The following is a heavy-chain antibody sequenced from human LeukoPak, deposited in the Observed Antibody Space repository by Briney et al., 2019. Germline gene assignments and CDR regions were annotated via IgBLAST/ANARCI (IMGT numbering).Heavy chain of an antibody. J-gene: IGHJ3*02. CDR1: GGSISSYY. V-gene: IGHV4-59*01. CDR3: ARDLSTIRAFDI. D-gene: IGHD3-9*01. CDR2: IYYSGST. Sequence: SETLSLTCTVSGGSISSYYWSWIRQPPGKGLEWIGYIYYSGSTSYNPSLKSRVTIPVDTSKNQFSLKLSSVTAADTAVYYCARDLSTIRAFDIWGQGTMVTVSS.